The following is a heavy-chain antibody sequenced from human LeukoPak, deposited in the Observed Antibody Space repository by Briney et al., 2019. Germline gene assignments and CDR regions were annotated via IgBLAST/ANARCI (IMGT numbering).Heavy chain of an antibody. CDR1: GFTVSSNY. J-gene: IGHJ3*02. V-gene: IGHV3-21*01. CDR2: ISSSSSYI. CDR3: ARGSIAADAFDI. Sequence: GGSLRLSCAASGFTVSSNYMSWVRQAPGKGLEWVSSISSSSSYIYYADSVKGRFTISRDNAKNSLYLQMNSLRAEDTAVYYCARGSIAADAFDIWGQGTMVTVSS. D-gene: IGHD6-13*01.